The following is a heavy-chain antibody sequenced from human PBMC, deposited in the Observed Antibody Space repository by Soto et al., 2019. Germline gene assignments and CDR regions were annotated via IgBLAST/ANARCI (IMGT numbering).Heavy chain of an antibody. J-gene: IGHJ5*02. Sequence: GGSLRLSCTASGFTFGDYAMSWVRQAPGKGLEWVGFIRSKAYGGTTEYAASVKGRFTISRHDSKSIAYLQMNSLKTGDTAVYYCTRDYRYGKVVVTATEADDMASPWGQGTLVTVSS. V-gene: IGHV3-49*04. CDR3: TRDYRYGKVVVTATEADDMASP. CDR2: IRSKAYGGTT. D-gene: IGHD2-21*02. CDR1: GFTFGDYA.